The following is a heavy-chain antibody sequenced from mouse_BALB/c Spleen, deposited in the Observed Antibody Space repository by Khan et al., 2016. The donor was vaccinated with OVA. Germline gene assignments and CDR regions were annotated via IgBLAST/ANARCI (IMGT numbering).Heavy chain of an antibody. CDR1: GYSITSGYG. Sequence: EVQLQESGPGLVKPSQSLSLTCTVTGYSITSGYGWNWIRQFPGNKLEWMGYISYSGSPNYNPSLKSRISITRDTSKNQFFLQLNSVTTDDTATYDCAITARIKYWGQGTTLTVSS. J-gene: IGHJ2*01. V-gene: IGHV3-2*02. CDR3: AITARIKY. D-gene: IGHD1-2*01. CDR2: ISYSGSP.